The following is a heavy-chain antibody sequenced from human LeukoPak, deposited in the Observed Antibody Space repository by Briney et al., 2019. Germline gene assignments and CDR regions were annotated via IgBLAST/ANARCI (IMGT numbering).Heavy chain of an antibody. CDR2: ISGSGGST. CDR1: GFTFSSYA. Sequence: GGSLRLSCAASGFTFSSYAMSWVRQAPGKGLEWVSAISGSGGSTYYADSVKGRFAISRDNSKNTLYLQMNSLRAEDTAVYYCARHDPNPYYDFWSGPTGYWGQGTLVTVSS. V-gene: IGHV3-23*01. J-gene: IGHJ4*02. CDR3: ARHDPNPYYDFWSGPTGY. D-gene: IGHD3-3*01.